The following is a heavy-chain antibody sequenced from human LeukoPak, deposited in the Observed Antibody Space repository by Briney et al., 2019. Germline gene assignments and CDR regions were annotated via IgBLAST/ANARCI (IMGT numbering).Heavy chain of an antibody. Sequence: GGSLRLSCTASGFTFGVYAMSWFRQAPGEGLECVGFIRSKAYGRTTEYAASVKGRFTISRDDSKSIAYLQMNSLKTEDTAVYYCTRELGYSYGYGGYYYYYYMDVWGKGTTVTVSS. J-gene: IGHJ6*03. CDR2: IRSKAYGRTT. V-gene: IGHV3-49*03. D-gene: IGHD5-18*01. CDR1: GFTFGVYA. CDR3: TRELGYSYGYGGYYYYYYMDV.